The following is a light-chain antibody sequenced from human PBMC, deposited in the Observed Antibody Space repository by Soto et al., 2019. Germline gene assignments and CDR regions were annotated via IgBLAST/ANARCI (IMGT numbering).Light chain of an antibody. CDR2: EVS. CDR3: MQGSHFPPWT. CDR1: QSLVSSNGNTY. Sequence: EVVMTQSPLSLPVTLGQPASISCRSSQSLVSSNGNTYLHWFQQRPGQPPRRLIYEVSKRDSGVPDKFSGSGSGTDFTLKISSVEAEDVGVYYCMQGSHFPPWTFGQGTKVEIK. V-gene: IGKV2-30*01. J-gene: IGKJ1*01.